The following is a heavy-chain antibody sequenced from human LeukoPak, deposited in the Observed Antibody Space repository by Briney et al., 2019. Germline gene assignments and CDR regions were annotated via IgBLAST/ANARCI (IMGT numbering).Heavy chain of an antibody. Sequence: PGGSLRLSCAASGFTFSSYSMNWVRQAPGKGLEWVSSISSSSSYIYYADSVKGRFTISRDNAKNSLYLQMNSLRAEDTAVYYCARDRSLRFWHRWGAHYGMDVWGQGTTVTVSS. CDR2: ISSSSSYI. D-gene: IGHD3-3*01. V-gene: IGHV3-21*01. CDR1: GFTFSSYS. CDR3: ARDRSLRFWHRWGAHYGMDV. J-gene: IGHJ6*02.